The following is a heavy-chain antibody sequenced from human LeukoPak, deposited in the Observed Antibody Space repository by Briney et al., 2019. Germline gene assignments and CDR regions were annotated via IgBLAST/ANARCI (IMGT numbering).Heavy chain of an antibody. Sequence: GGSLRLSCAASGFTFNTYVMHWVRQAPGKGLEWLAIISFDGSNKDFADSVKGRFTISRDNSKDTLYLQMDSLRPEDTAVYYCARGTGWYVDYWGQGTLVTVSS. CDR2: ISFDGSNK. CDR3: ARGTGWYVDY. D-gene: IGHD6-19*01. J-gene: IGHJ4*02. CDR1: GFTFNTYV. V-gene: IGHV3-30*03.